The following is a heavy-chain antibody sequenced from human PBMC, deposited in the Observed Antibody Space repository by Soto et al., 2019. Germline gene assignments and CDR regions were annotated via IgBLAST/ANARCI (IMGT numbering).Heavy chain of an antibody. V-gene: IGHV3-23*01. CDR2: ISGSGGST. CDR1: GFTFSSYA. CDR3: AKDRGVVLMVYAPRYYGMDV. J-gene: IGHJ6*02. Sequence: GGSLRLSCAASGFTFSSYAMSWVRQAPGKGLEWVSAISGSGGSTYYADSVKGRFTISRGNSKNTLYLQMNSLRAEDTAVYYCAKDRGVVLMVYAPRYYGMDVWGQGTTVTVSS. D-gene: IGHD2-8*01.